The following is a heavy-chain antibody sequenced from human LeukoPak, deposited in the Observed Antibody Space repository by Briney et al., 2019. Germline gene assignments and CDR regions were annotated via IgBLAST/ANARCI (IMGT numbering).Heavy chain of an antibody. J-gene: IGHJ6*02. D-gene: IGHD3-9*01. CDR3: ARDGPPPTVLRYFDWHYYGMDV. V-gene: IGHV3-21*01. CDR1: GFTFSSYS. Sequence: GGSLRLSCAASGFTFSSYSMNWVRQAPGKGLEWVSSISSSSSYIYYADSVKGRFTISRDNAKNSLYLQMNSLRAEDTAVYYCARDGPPPTVLRYFDWHYYGMDVWGQGTTVTVSS. CDR2: ISSSSSYI.